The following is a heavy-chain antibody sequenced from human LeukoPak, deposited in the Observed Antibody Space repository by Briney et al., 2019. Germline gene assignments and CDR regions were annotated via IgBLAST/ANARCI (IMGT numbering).Heavy chain of an antibody. CDR2: ISYDGSNK. D-gene: IGHD1-26*01. Sequence: GGSLRLSCAASGFTFSSYAMHWVRQAPGKGLEWVAVISYDGSNKYYADSVKGRFTISRDNSKNTLFLQMNSLRAEDTAVYYCARGIVGATSNYFDYWGQGTLVTVSS. CDR1: GFTFSSYA. J-gene: IGHJ4*02. CDR3: ARGIVGATSNYFDY. V-gene: IGHV3-30-3*01.